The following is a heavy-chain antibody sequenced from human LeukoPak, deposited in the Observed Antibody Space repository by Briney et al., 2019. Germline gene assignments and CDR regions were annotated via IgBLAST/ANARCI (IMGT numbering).Heavy chain of an antibody. CDR2: ISWNSGSI. Sequence: GGSLRLSCAASGFTFDDYAMHWVRQAPGKGLKWVSGISWNSGSIGYADSVKGRFTISRDNARNSLYLQMNTLRPEDTAFYYCAKDLELRRFLGYFDYWGQGTLVTVSS. J-gene: IGHJ4*02. V-gene: IGHV3-9*01. CDR1: GFTFDDYA. CDR3: AKDLELRRFLGYFDY. D-gene: IGHD1-26*01.